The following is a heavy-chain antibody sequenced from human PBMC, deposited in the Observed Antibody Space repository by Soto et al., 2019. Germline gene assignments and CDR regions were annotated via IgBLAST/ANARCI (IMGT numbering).Heavy chain of an antibody. CDR2: ISNDGSKK. CDR3: AKDRHDYGDTYWDY. J-gene: IGHJ4*02. CDR1: GFTFSFYG. D-gene: IGHD4-17*01. V-gene: IGHV3-30*18. Sequence: QVQLVESGGGVVQPGRSLRLSCAASGFTFSFYGMHWVRQAPGKGLEWVAVISNDGSKKAYADSVKGRFTISRDNSKNTLYVQMNNLRTEDTAVYYCAKDRHDYGDTYWDYWGQGTQVTVSS.